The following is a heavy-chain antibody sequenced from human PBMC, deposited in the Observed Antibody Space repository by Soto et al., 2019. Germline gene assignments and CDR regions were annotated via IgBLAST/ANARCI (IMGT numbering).Heavy chain of an antibody. V-gene: IGHV3-11*01. CDR3: ARDRAVRRGYDYYGLDV. Sequence: GGSLRLSCPASGFTFSDYYMSWIRQAPGKGLEWVSYISNSGSTIYYADSVKGRFTISRDNAKNSLYLQMDSLRVDDTAVYYCARDRAVRRGYDYYGLDVWGQGTTVTVSS. CDR1: GFTFSDYY. CDR2: ISNSGSTI. J-gene: IGHJ6*02. D-gene: IGHD3-10*01.